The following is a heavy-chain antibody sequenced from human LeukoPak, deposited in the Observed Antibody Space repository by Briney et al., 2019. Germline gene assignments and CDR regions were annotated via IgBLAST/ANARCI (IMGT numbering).Heavy chain of an antibody. J-gene: IGHJ4*02. D-gene: IGHD3-3*01. CDR2: IKQDGSEK. CDR3: ARAPAYYDFWSIDY. Sequence: PGGSLRLSCAASGFTVSSYWMGWVRQAPGKGLEWVANIKQDGSEKYYVDSVKGRFTISRDNAKNSLYLQMNSLRAEDTAVYYCARAPAYYDFWSIDYWGQGTLVTVSS. CDR1: GFTVSSYW. V-gene: IGHV3-7*01.